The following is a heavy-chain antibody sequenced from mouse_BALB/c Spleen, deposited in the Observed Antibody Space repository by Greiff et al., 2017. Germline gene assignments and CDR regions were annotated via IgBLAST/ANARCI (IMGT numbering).Heavy chain of an antibody. D-gene: IGHD2-4*01. CDR3: ASGRKYDYDGVDY. V-gene: IGHV1S81*02. Sequence: VQLQQSGAELVKPGASVKLSCKASGYTFTSYWMHWVKQRPGQGLEWIGEINPSNGRTNYNEKFKSKATLTVDKSSSTAYMQLSSLTSEDSAVYYCASGRKYDYDGVDYWGQGTTLTVSS. CDR2: INPSNGRT. J-gene: IGHJ2*01. CDR1: GYTFTSYW.